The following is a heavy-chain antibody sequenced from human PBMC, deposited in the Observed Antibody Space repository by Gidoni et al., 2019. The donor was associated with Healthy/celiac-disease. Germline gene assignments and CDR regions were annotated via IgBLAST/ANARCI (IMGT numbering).Heavy chain of an antibody. V-gene: IGHV3-23*01. Sequence: EVQLLESGGGLVQPGGSLRLSCAASGFTFSSYAMSWVRQAPGKGLEWVSAISGCGGSTYYADSVKGRFTISRDNSKNTLYLQMNSLRAEYTAVYYCAKDLYSGGYSRGYWGQGTLVTVSS. CDR2: ISGCGGST. D-gene: IGHD1-26*01. J-gene: IGHJ4*02. CDR1: GFTFSSYA. CDR3: AKDLYSGGYSRGY.